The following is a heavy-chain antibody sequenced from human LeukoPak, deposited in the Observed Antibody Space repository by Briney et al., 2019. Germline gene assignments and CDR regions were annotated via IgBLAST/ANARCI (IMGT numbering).Heavy chain of an antibody. CDR2: INPNSGGT. Sequence: ASVKVSCKASGGTFSSYAISWVRQAPGQGLEWMGWINPNSGGTNYAQKFQGRVTMTEDTSTDTAYMELSSLRSEDTAVYYCATPPNPYDSSGYFNFDYWGQGTLVTVSS. V-gene: IGHV1-8*02. CDR1: GGTFSSYA. CDR3: ATPPNPYDSSGYFNFDY. J-gene: IGHJ4*02. D-gene: IGHD3-22*01.